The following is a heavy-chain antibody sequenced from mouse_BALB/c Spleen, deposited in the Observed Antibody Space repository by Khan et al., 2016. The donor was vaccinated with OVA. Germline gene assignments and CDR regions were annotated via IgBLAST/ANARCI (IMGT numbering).Heavy chain of an antibody. CDR1: GFTFNNYG. CDR3: ATSYFYGYYFDY. J-gene: IGHJ2*01. Sequence: EVELVESGGGLVQPGGSRKLSCAASGFTFNNYGKHWVRQAPEKGLEWVAYISGDSNTIYYVDSVKGRFTISRDNPKNTLFLQMTSLMSEDTAMYYCATSYFYGYYFDYWGPGTTLTVS. D-gene: IGHD1-1*01. V-gene: IGHV5-17*02. CDR2: ISGDSNTI.